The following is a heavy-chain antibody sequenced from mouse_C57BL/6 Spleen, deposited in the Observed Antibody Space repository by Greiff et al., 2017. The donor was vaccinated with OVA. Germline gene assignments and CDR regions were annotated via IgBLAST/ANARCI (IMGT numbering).Heavy chain of an antibody. D-gene: IGHD1-1*01. Sequence: VQLQESGPELVKPGASVKISCKASGYAFSSSWMNWVKQRPGKGLEWIGRIYPGDGDTNYNGKFKGKATLTVDKSSSTAYMQLISLTSSDSAVFFCARGDYYVFDYWGQGTTLTVSS. CDR1: GYAFSSSW. V-gene: IGHV1-82*01. CDR3: ARGDYYVFDY. CDR2: IYPGDGDT. J-gene: IGHJ2*01.